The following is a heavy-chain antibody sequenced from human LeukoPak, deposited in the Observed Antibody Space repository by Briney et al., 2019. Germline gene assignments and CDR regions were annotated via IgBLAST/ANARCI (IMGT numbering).Heavy chain of an antibody. J-gene: IGHJ4*02. CDR3: TKARDSLGELSFH. CDR1: GFTFSSYS. CDR2: ISSSSSYI. Sequence: GGSLRLSCAASGFTFSSYSMNWVRQAPGKGLEWVSSISSSSSYIYYADSVKGRFTISRDSYKNTVYLQMNSLRAEDTAVYYCTKARDSLGELSFHGGQGTLVTVSS. V-gene: IGHV3-21*04. D-gene: IGHD3-16*02.